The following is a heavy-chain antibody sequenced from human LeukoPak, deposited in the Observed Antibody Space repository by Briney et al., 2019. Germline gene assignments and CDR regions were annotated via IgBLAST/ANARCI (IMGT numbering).Heavy chain of an antibody. CDR1: GFTLSDYH. V-gene: IGHV3-21*01. CDR3: PRSGGPGTYHQLRYNWFDP. J-gene: IGHJ5*02. CDR2: ITTISHYI. Sequence: GGSLRLSCAAPGFTLSDYHMNWVRQAPGKGLEWLSSITTISHYIYYAGAVRGRFTISRDNAKNSLYLQMNSLRGEDTAVYYCPRSGGPGTYHQLRYNWFDPWGQGTLVTVSS. D-gene: IGHD3-10*01.